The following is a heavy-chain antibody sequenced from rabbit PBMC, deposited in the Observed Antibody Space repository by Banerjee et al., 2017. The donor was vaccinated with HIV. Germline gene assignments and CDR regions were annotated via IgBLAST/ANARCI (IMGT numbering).Heavy chain of an antibody. V-gene: IGHV1S40*01. Sequence: QSLEESGGDLVKPGASLTLTCTASGFSFSSSYWICWVRQAPGKGLEWIACIGGSGVTYYASWAKGRFTISKTSSTTVTLQMTSLTAADTATYFCARGWSNSNLWGQGTLVTVS. CDR3: ARGWSNSNL. CDR2: IGGSGVT. CDR1: GFSFSSSYW. J-gene: IGHJ4*01.